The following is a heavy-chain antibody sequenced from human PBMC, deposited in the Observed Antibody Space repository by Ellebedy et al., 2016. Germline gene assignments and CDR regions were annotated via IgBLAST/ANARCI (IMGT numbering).Heavy chain of an antibody. J-gene: IGHJ3*02. V-gene: IGHV2-70*11. Sequence: SGPTLVKPTQTLTLTCTFSGFSLSTSGMCVSWIRQPPGKALEWLARIDWDDDKYYSTSPKTRLTISKDTSKNQVVLTMTNMDPVDTATYYCARIRPFDYDRGADAFDIWGQGTMVTVSS. CDR2: IDWDDDK. D-gene: IGHD3-22*01. CDR3: ARIRPFDYDRGADAFDI. CDR1: GFSLSTSGMC.